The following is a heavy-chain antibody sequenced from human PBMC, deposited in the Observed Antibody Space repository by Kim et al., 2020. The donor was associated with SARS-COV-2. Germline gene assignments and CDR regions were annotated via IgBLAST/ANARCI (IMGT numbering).Heavy chain of an antibody. Sequence: SETLSLTCTVSGGSISSGGYYWSWIRQHPGKGLEWIGYIYYSGSTYYNPSLKSRVTISVDTSKNQFSLKLSSVTAADTAVYYCARERSGYYFDYWGQGTLVTVSS. CDR3: ARERSGYYFDY. CDR2: IYYSGST. CDR1: GGSISSGGYY. J-gene: IGHJ4*02. V-gene: IGHV4-31*03. D-gene: IGHD3-3*01.